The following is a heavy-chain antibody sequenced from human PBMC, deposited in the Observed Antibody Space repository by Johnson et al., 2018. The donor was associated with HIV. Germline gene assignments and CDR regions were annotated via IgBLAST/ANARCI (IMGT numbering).Heavy chain of an antibody. CDR1: GFTFSHAW. CDR3: SYAFDI. J-gene: IGHJ3*02. V-gene: IGHV3-73*01. Sequence: VQLVESGGGLVKPGGSLRLSCAASGFTFSHAWMNWVRQAPGKGLEWVGRIRSKANNYATTYAASLKGRFTISRDDSKNTAYLQMNSLKTEDTAVYYCSYAFDIWGQGTMVTVSS. CDR2: IRSKANNYAT.